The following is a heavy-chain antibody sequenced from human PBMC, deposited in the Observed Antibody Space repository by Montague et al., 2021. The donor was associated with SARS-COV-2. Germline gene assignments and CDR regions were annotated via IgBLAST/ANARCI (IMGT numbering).Heavy chain of an antibody. D-gene: IGHD3-10*01. V-gene: IGHV4-39*07. CDR2: IYYSGST. J-gene: IGHJ4*02. Sequence: SETLSLTCTVSGGSIRSSSYYWGWIRQPPGKGLECIGSIYYSGSTYYNPSLKSRVTISVDTSKNHFSLKLSSVTAADTAVYYCARHKKRLWFGELLFDYWGQGTLVTVSS. CDR1: GGSIRSSSYY. CDR3: ARHKKRLWFGELLFDY.